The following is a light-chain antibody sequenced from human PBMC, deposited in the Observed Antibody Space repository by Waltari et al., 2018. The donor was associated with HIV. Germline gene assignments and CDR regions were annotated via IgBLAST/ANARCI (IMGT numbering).Light chain of an antibody. Sequence: QLVLTQSPSTSASLGASVKLTCTLSSGRDTYAIAWHRQRPERGPRYLIRLNGDGRHVKGDGIPERFSGSSAGTERYRTIASLQPEDEADYYCQTWDSGILVFGGGTKLTVL. V-gene: IGLV4-69*01. CDR1: SGRDTYA. CDR2: LNGDGRH. CDR3: QTWDSGILV. J-gene: IGLJ3*02.